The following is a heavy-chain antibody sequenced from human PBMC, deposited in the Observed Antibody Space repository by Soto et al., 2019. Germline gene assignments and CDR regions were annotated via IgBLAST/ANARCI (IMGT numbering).Heavy chain of an antibody. D-gene: IGHD3-16*01. Sequence: PSETLSLTCTVSGGSTSSDNYWSWIRQPPGKGLEWIRGIYYSGNTDYNPSLKSRLAISIDTSKNQFSLKLSSVTAADTAVYFCAREGGESSDGLYYFDSWGQGALVTVCS. CDR2: IYYSGNT. V-gene: IGHV4-30-4*01. CDR1: GGSTSSDNY. CDR3: AREGGESSDGLYYFDS. J-gene: IGHJ4*02.